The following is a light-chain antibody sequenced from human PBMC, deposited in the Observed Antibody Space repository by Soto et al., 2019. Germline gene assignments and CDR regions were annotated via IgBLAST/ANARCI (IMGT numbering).Light chain of an antibody. CDR2: DVS. J-gene: IGLJ1*01. CDR1: SSDIGGFYH. V-gene: IGLV2-14*03. Sequence: QSALTQPASVSGSPGQSITISCIGTSSDIGGFYHVSWHQQHPGKAPKLIIYDVSNRPSGVSNRFSGSKTGNTASLIISGLQAEDEADYYCSSYTSSSSYVFGSGTKLTVL. CDR3: SSYTSSSSYV.